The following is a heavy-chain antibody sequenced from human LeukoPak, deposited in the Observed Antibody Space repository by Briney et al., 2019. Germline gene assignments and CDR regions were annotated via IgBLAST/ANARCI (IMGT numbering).Heavy chain of an antibody. CDR1: GFAFSTYS. CDR3: ARGSTYYDSSGSVPFDY. D-gene: IGHD3-22*01. V-gene: IGHV3-48*01. J-gene: IGHJ4*02. CDR2: ISSSSSTI. Sequence: PGGTLRLSCGASGFAFSTYSMNWVRQAPGKGLEWVSYISSSSSTIYYADSVKGRFTISRDNAKSSLYLQMNGLRAEDTAVYYCARGSTYYDSSGSVPFDYWGQGTLVTVSS.